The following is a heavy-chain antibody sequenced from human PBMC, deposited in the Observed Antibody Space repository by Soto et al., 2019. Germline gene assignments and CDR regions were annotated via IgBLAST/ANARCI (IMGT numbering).Heavy chain of an antibody. V-gene: IGHV3-23*01. D-gene: IGHD3-16*01. J-gene: IGHJ4*02. CDR2: ISESGGRT. CDR1: GFTFKRCG. CDR3: TKTREGGEGIDY. Sequence: EVQLLESGGGLVQPGESLRLSCEVSGFTFKRCGMNWVRQAPGKGLEWASTISESGGRTYYADSVKGRFTISRDNSKNTLYLQMNSLSAEDTAVYYCTKTREGGEGIDYWGQGTLVTVSS.